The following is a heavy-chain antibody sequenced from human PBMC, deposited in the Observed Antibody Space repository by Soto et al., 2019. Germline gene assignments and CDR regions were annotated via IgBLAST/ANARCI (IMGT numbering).Heavy chain of an antibody. V-gene: IGHV1-8*01. CDR2: MSPNSGKT. CDR3: ARGRIGAAF. D-gene: IGHD2-15*01. J-gene: IGHJ4*02. Sequence: QVQLVQSGAEVKKPGASVKVTCKTSGYTFSDYDVSWVREAAGQGLEWMGWMSPNSGKTGYVEKYQGRVTMTANISLGTAHMELHSLRSEDTAIYFCARGRIGAAFWGQGTQVTVSS. CDR1: GYTFSDYD.